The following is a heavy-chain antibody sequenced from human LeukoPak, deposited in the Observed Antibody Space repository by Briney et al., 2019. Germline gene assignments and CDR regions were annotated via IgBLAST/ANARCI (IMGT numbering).Heavy chain of an antibody. CDR2: IDWDDDK. CDR1: GFSLRISGMC. V-gene: IGHV2-70*11. J-gene: IGHJ4*02. Sequence: SGPALVKPIQTLTLTCTFSGFSLRISGMCVSWIRQPPGKALEWLARIDWDDDKYYSTSLKTRLTISKDTSKNQVVLTMTNMDPVDTATYYCARISTYSSGDFDYWGQGTLVTVSS. D-gene: IGHD3-22*01. CDR3: ARISTYSSGDFDY.